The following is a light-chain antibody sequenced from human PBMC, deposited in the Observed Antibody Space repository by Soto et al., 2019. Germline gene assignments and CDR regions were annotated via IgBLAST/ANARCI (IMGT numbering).Light chain of an antibody. V-gene: IGLV2-14*01. Sequence: QSVLTQPASVSGSPGQSITISCSGTSSDVGGYNFVSWYQQHPDKAPKLLIFEVSRRPSGVSDRFSGSKSGNTASLTISGLQAEDDADYYCSSYTSTSTYVFGTGTKLTVL. CDR2: EVS. CDR1: SSDVGGYNF. J-gene: IGLJ1*01. CDR3: SSYTSTSTYV.